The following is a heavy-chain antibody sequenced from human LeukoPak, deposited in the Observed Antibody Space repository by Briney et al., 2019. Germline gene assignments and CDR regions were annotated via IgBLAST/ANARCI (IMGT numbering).Heavy chain of an antibody. D-gene: IGHD3-3*01. CDR3: AREGITIFGVATPFDY. V-gene: IGHV4-34*01. Sequence: SETLSLTCAVYGGSFSGYYWSWTRQPPGKGLEWIGEINHSGSTNYNPSLKSRVTISVDTSKNQFSLKLSSVTAADTAVYYCAREGITIFGVATPFDYWGQGTLVTVSS. CDR2: INHSGST. J-gene: IGHJ4*02. CDR1: GGSFSGYY.